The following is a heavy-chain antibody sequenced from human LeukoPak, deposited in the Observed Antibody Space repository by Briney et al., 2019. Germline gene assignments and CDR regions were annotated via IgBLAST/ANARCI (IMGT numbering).Heavy chain of an antibody. V-gene: IGHV3-30*04. J-gene: IGHJ6*03. CDR2: ISYDGSQK. Sequence: GGSLRLSCAASGFNLNSYSMHWVRQSPGKGLEWVAVISYDGSQKYYADSVKGRFSISRDNSKNTLFLQMNSLRSEDTALYYCARDPEDYYYYMDVWGNGTPVTVSS. CDR3: ARDPEDYYYYMDV. CDR1: GFNLNSYS.